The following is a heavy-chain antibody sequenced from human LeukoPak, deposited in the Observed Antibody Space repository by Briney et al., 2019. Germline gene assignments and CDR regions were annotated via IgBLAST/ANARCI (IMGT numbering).Heavy chain of an antibody. V-gene: IGHV3-30-3*01. CDR1: EFTFSSYA. D-gene: IGHD3-22*01. Sequence: GRSLRLSCAASEFTFSSYAMHWVRQAPGKGLEWVAVISYDGSNKYYADPVKGRFTISRDNSKNTLYLQMNSLRAEDTAVYYCASSLYYYDSSGLRDYWGQGTLVTVSS. J-gene: IGHJ4*02. CDR2: ISYDGSNK. CDR3: ASSLYYYDSSGLRDY.